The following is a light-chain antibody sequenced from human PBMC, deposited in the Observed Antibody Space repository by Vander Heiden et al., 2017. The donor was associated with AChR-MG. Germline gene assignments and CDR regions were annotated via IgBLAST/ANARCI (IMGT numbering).Light chain of an antibody. CDR1: QSVASSY. CDR2: ASS. V-gene: IGKV3-20*01. CDR3: QQYGNSLVT. Sequence: EIVLTQSPGTLSLSPGERATLSCRASQSVASSYLAWYQQTPGQAPRLLIYASSNRATGIPDRFSGTGSGTDFTLTISRLEPEDFAVYYCQQYGNSLVTFGPGTKVEIK. J-gene: IGKJ3*01.